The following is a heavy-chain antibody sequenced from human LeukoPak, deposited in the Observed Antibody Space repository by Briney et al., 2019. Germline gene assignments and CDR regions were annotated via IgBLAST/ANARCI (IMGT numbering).Heavy chain of an antibody. CDR1: GFIFSSYW. CDR3: ARTITMVRGVIPGPIDY. V-gene: IGHV3-7*01. J-gene: IGHJ4*02. CDR2: IKQDGSEK. Sequence: GGSLRLSCAASGFIFSSYWMSWVRQAPGKGLEWVANIKQDGSEKYYVDSVKGRFTISRDNSKNTLYLQMGSLRAEDMAVYYCARTITMVRGVIPGPIDYWGQGTLVTVSS. D-gene: IGHD3-10*01.